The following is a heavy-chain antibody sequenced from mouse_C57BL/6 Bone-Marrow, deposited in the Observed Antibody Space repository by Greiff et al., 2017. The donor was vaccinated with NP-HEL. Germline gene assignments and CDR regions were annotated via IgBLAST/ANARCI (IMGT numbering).Heavy chain of an antibody. CDR2: IDPETGGT. Sequence: QVQLKESGAELVRPGASVTLSCKASGYTFTDYEMHWVKQTPVHGLEWIGAIDPETGGTAYNQKFTGKAILTADKSSSTADMALRSLTAEDSAVYYCTRRWLLFFFAYWGQGTLVTVSA. J-gene: IGHJ3*01. CDR1: GYTFTDYE. CDR3: TRRWLLFFFAY. D-gene: IGHD2-3*01. V-gene: IGHV1-15*01.